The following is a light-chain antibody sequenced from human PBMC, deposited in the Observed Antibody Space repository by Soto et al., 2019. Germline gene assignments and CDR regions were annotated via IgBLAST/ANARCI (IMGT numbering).Light chain of an antibody. CDR3: QSYDSSLTVHLI. J-gene: IGLJ2*01. Sequence: QSVLTQPPSVSGAPGQRVTISCTGSSSNIGAGYDVHWYQQLPGTAPKLLIYGNSNRPSGVPDRFSGSKSGTSASLAITGLRAEDEADYYCQSYDSSLTVHLIFGGGTKLTVL. V-gene: IGLV1-40*01. CDR1: SSNIGAGYD. CDR2: GNS.